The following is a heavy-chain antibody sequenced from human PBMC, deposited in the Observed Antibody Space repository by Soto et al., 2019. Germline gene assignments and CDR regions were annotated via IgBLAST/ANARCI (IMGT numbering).Heavy chain of an antibody. D-gene: IGHD1-1*01. J-gene: IGHJ4*02. Sequence: QITLKEAGPTLVKPTETLTLTFTFSGFSFTTTRMGVGWPRQPPGKALEWLAIIYWDGESRYNPLLRRRLTLTEDTSTNQVVLTMTNIDPKDTATYYFAHRDSTGTTTDFDSWGQGIPVTVAS. CDR3: AHRDSTGTTTDFDS. CDR1: GFSFTTTRMG. CDR2: IYWDGES. V-gene: IGHV2-5*02.